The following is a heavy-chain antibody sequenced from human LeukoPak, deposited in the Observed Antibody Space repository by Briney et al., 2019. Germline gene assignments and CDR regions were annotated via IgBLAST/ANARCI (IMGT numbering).Heavy chain of an antibody. CDR2: INPNSGGT. CDR1: GGNFSTYA. CDR3: ARGSTRDSSGWYGPGKWFDP. D-gene: IGHD6-19*01. Sequence: ASVKVSCKASGGNFSTYAISWVRQAPGQGLEWMGWINPNSGGTNYAQNFQGRVTMTRDTSISTAFLELSSLRSDDTAVYYCARGSTRDSSGWYGPGKWFDPWGQGTLVTVSS. J-gene: IGHJ5*02. V-gene: IGHV1-2*02.